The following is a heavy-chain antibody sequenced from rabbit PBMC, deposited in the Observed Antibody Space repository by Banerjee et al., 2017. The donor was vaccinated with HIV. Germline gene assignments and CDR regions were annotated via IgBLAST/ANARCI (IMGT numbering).Heavy chain of an antibody. CDR2: INTRSSGST. CDR3: ARDSYVDDTAQFDL. D-gene: IGHD2-1*01. Sequence: QEQLVESGGGLVQPEGSLTLTCTASGFSLSNYLMSWVRQAPGKGLEWIGYINTRSSGSTYYATWAKGRFTISKTSSTTVDLKMTSLTDANTATYFCARDSYVDDTAQFDLWGQGTLVTVS. CDR1: GFSLSNYL. J-gene: IGHJ4*01. V-gene: IGHV1S45*01.